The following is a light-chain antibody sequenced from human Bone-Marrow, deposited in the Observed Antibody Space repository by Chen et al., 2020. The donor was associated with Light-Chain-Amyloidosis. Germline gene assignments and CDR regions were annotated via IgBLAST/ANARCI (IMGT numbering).Light chain of an antibody. V-gene: IGLV1-44*01. CDR1: ISNIGSNS. J-gene: IGLJ3*02. CDR3: VAWDDSLNGPM. CDR2: NND. Sequence: QSVLTQPPSASGTPGHRVTISCSGGISNIGSNSVNWHQQLPGTAPRLLIYNNDRRPSGVPDRFSGSKSGTSASLAISGLQSEDVADYYCVAWDDSLNGPMFGGGTKLTVL.